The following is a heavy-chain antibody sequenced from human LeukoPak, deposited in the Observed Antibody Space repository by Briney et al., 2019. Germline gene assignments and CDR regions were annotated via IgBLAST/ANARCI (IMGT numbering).Heavy chain of an antibody. D-gene: IGHD3-3*01. CDR1: GYTFTSYY. J-gene: IGHJ5*02. Sequence: ASVKVSCKASGYTFTSYYMHWVRQAPGQGLEWMGIINPSGGSTSYAQKFQGRVTMTRDMSTSTVYMELSSLRSEDTAVYYCARARGTTIFGVVIIRGNWFDPWGQGTLVTVSS. V-gene: IGHV1-46*01. CDR3: ARARGTTIFGVVIIRGNWFDP. CDR2: INPSGGST.